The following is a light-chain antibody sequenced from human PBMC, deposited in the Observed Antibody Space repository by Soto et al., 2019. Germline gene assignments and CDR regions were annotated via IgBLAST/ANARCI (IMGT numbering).Light chain of an antibody. J-gene: IGLJ2*01. CDR2: EGS. CDR1: SSDFGSDNL. V-gene: IGLV2-14*02. CDR3: SSYTSSSTHVV. Sequence: QSALNQPASVSGSPGQSITISCTGTSSDFGSDNLVSWYQQHPGKAPKLMIYEGSKRPSGVPDRFSGSKSGNTASLTISGLQAEDEADYYCSSYTSSSTHVVFGGGTKVTVL.